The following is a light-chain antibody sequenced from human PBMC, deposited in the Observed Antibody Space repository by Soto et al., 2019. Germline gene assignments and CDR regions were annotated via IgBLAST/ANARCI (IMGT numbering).Light chain of an antibody. J-gene: IGKJ1*01. CDR1: QSVSSY. CDR2: DAS. Sequence: EIVMTQSPATLSVSPGERASLSCRASQSVSSYLAWYQQKPGQAPRLLIYDASTRATGIPARFSGSGSGTDFTLTISSLEPEDFAVYYCHQRSSWPWTFGQGTKVDIK. V-gene: IGKV3-11*01. CDR3: HQRSSWPWT.